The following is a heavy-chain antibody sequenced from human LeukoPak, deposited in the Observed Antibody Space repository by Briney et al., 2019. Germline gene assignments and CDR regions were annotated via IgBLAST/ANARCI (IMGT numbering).Heavy chain of an antibody. V-gene: IGHV4-34*01. J-gene: IGHJ6*02. CDR1: GGSFSGYY. Sequence: RSECLSLTCAVYGGSFSGYYWSRIRQPPGKGLEWIGEINHSGSTNYNPPLKSRVTISVDTSKNQFSLKLSSVTAADTAVYYCARLNAVAGTSDYYYYYGMDVWGQGTTHSVSS. CDR3: ARLNAVAGTSDYYYYYGMDV. CDR2: INHSGST. D-gene: IGHD6-19*01.